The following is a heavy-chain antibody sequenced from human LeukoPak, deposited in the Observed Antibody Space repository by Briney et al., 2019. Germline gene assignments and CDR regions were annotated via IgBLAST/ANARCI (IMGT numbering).Heavy chain of an antibody. D-gene: IGHD6-19*01. J-gene: IGHJ6*02. CDR3: ARDPHSSAEGGDYYYGMDV. CDR2: INPSGGST. V-gene: IGHV1-46*01. CDR1: GYTFTSYY. Sequence: GASVKVSYTASGYTFTSYYMHWVRQAPGQEVEWMGIINPSGGSTSYAQKFQGRVTMTRDTSTCTVYMELSSLRSEDTAVYYCARDPHSSAEGGDYYYGMDVWGQGTTVTVSS.